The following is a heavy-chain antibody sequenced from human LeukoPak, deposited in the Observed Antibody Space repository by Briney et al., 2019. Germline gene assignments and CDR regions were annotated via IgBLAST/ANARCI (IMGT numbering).Heavy chain of an antibody. J-gene: IGHJ4*02. V-gene: IGHV3-7*01. CDR2: INHDGSHT. CDR1: GFTFSNNW. D-gene: IGHD2/OR15-2a*01. CDR3: AKYLSRAFDC. Sequence: GGSLRLSCAASGFTFSNNWMAWVRQAPGKGPELVAHINHDGSHTGYVDSVKGRFTISRDNSKNSLYLQLNSLRAEDTAMYHCAKYLSRAFDCWGQGSLITVSS.